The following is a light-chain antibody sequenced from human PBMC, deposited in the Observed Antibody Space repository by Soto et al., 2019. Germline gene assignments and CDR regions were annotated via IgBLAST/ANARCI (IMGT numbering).Light chain of an antibody. Sequence: DLQMTQSPSTLSASVGDRVTITCRASQTVNSWLAWYQQKPGKAPTLLIFDASTLQSRVPSRFSGSGSGTEFTLTITSLHPDDFATYYCQQYDSYWWTFGQGTKVDI. CDR1: QTVNSW. J-gene: IGKJ1*01. CDR2: DAS. V-gene: IGKV1-5*01. CDR3: QQYDSYWWT.